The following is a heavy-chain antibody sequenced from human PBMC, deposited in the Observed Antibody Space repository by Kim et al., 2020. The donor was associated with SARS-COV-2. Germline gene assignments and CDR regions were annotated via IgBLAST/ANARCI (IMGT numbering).Heavy chain of an antibody. CDR2: IYYTGNT. D-gene: IGHD3-16*01. V-gene: IGHV4-30-4*01. J-gene: IGHJ6*02. CDR3: ARMGLGEFTGHYGLDT. Sequence: SETLSLTCTVSGDSISSGFYYWTWVRQPPGRGLEWIAHIYYTGNTFYNPSLRSRVSISVDTAKNLFSLKVKSVTAADTAVYYCARMGLGEFTGHYGLDTWGQGPTVTVSS. CDR1: GDSISSGFYY.